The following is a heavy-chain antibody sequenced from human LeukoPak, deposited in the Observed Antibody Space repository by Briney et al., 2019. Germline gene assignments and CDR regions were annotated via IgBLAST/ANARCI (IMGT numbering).Heavy chain of an antibody. D-gene: IGHD2-2*01. J-gene: IGHJ6*04. V-gene: IGHV4-34*01. CDR1: GGSFSGYY. CDR2: INHSGST. Sequence: SETLSLTCAVYGGSFSGYYWSWIRQPPGKGLEWIGEINHSGSTNYNPSLKSRVTISVDTSKNQFSLKLSSVTAADTAVYYCARGRYGYCSSTSCSRLRSYGMDVWGKGTTVTVSS. CDR3: ARGRYGYCSSTSCSRLRSYGMDV.